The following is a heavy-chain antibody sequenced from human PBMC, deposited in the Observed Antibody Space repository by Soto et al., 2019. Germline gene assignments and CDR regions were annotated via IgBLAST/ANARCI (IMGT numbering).Heavy chain of an antibody. CDR2: ISAYNGNT. D-gene: IGHD5-18*01. CDR1: GYTFTSYG. V-gene: IGHV1-18*04. J-gene: IGHJ4*02. CDR3: ARAARTWIQLWMFDY. Sequence: QVQLVQSGAEVKKPGASVKVSCKASGYTFTSYGISWVRQAPGQGLEWMGWISAYNGNTNYAQKLQGRVTMTTDTSTSTAYMELRSLRSDNTAVYYCARAARTWIQLWMFDYWGQGTLVTVSS.